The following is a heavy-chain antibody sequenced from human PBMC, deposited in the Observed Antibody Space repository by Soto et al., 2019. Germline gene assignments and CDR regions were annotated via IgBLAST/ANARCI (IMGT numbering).Heavy chain of an antibody. J-gene: IGHJ5*02. CDR3: ARVRYDFWSGYSSVNWFDH. Sequence: GASVKVSCKASGGTFSSYAISWVRQAPGQGLEWMGGIIPIFGTANYAQKFQGRVTITADESTSTAYMELSSLRSEDTDVYYCARVRYDFWSGYSSVNWFDHWGQGTMVTVSS. CDR1: GGTFSSYA. CDR2: IIPIFGTA. V-gene: IGHV1-69*13. D-gene: IGHD3-3*01.